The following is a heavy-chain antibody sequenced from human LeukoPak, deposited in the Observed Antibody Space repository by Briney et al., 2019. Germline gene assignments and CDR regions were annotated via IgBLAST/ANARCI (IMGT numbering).Heavy chain of an antibody. D-gene: IGHD3-16*01. CDR3: ARSLRGRFDP. V-gene: IGHV3-21*01. CDR1: GFTFSSYS. J-gene: IGHJ5*02. CDR2: ISSSSSYT. Sequence: GGSLRLSCAASGFTFSSYSMNWVRQAPGKGLEWVSSISSSSSYTYYADSVKGRFTISRDNAKNSLYLQMNSLRAEDTAVYYCARSLRGRFDPWGQGTLVTVSS.